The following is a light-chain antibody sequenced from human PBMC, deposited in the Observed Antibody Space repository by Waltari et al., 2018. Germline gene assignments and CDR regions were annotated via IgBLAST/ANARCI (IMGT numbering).Light chain of an antibody. J-gene: IGKJ1*01. CDR3: QKYVRLPVT. V-gene: IGKV3-20*01. CDR1: QSGGKS. Sequence: EIVLTQSPGTLSLSPGERATLSCRASQSGGKSLAWYQQKSGQAPRLLIYDASTRATGIPDRFSASGFGTDFSLTISRLEPEDFAVYYCQKYVRLPVTFGQGTKVEIK. CDR2: DAS.